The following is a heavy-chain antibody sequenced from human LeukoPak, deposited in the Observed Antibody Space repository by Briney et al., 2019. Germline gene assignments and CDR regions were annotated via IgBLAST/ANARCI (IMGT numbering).Heavy chain of an antibody. CDR1: GYTFTSYD. CDR3: ATDVLLWFGGTDDAFDI. Sequence: ASVKVSCKASGYTFTSYDINWVRQATGQGLEWMGWMNPNSGNTGYAQKFQGRVTMTTDTSTTTAYMELRSLRSDETAVYYCATDVLLWFGGTDDAFDIWGQGTMVTVSS. CDR2: MNPNSGNT. V-gene: IGHV1-8*01. J-gene: IGHJ3*02. D-gene: IGHD3-10*01.